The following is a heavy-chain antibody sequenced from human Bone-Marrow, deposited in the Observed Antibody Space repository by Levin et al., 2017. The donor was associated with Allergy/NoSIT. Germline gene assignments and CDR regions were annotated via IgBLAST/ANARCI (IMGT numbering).Heavy chain of an antibody. D-gene: IGHD2-2*02. J-gene: IGHJ6*02. CDR2: IIPIFGTA. Sequence: KISCKASGGTFSSYAISWVRQAPGQGLEWMGGIIPIFGTANYAQKFQGRVTITADESTSTAYMELSSLRSEDTAVYYCARGGGILGYCSSTSCYKGDGMDGWGQGTTVTVSS. CDR3: ARGGGILGYCSSTSCYKGDGMDG. V-gene: IGHV1-69*01. CDR1: GGTFSSYA.